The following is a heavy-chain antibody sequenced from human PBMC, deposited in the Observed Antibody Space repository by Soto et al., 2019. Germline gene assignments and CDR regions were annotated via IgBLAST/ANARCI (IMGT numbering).Heavy chain of an antibody. D-gene: IGHD5-12*01. CDR2: IIPIFGTA. CDR1: GGTFSSYA. V-gene: IGHV1-69*13. J-gene: IGHJ4*02. CDR3: GVDMATNGPLDY. Sequence: SVKVSCKASGGTFSSYAISWVRQAPGQGLEWMGGIIPIFGTANYAQKFQGRVTITADESTSTAYMELSSLRSEDTAVYYCGVDMATNGPLDYWGQGTLVTVSS.